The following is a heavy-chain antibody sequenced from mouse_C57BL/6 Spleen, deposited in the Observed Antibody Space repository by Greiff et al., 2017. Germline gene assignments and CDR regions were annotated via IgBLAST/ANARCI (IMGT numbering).Heavy chain of an antibody. CDR3: ARGDYYGSSYYWYFDV. CDR1: GFTFSDYG. CDR2: ISSGSSTI. D-gene: IGHD1-1*01. V-gene: IGHV5-17*01. J-gene: IGHJ1*03. Sequence: EVKLVESGGGLVKPGGSLKLSCAASGFTFSDYGMHWVRQAPEKGLEWVAYISSGSSTIYYANTVKGRFTISRDNAKNTLFLQMTSLRSEDTAMYYCARGDYYGSSYYWYFDVWGTGTTVTVSS.